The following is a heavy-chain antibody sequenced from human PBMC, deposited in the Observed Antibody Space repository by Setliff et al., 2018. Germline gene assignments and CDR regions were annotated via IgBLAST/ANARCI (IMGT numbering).Heavy chain of an antibody. V-gene: IGHV3-7*01. D-gene: IGHD3-10*01. CDR1: GFTFSTFW. CDR3: ARDHVYGSQYYYYYYGMDV. CDR2: IKQDGSET. J-gene: IGHJ6*02. Sequence: PGGSLRLSCAASGFTFSTFWMSWVRQAPGKGLEWVANIKQDGSETYYVDSVKGRFTISRDNPNNSLYLQMNSLRAEDTAVYYCARDHVYGSQYYYYYYGMDVWGQGTTVTVSS.